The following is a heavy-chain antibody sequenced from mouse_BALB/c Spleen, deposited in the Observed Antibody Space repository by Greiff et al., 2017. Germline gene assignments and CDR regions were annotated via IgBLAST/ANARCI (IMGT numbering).Heavy chain of an antibody. D-gene: IGHD1-1*01. J-gene: IGHJ4*01. V-gene: IGHV5-9-4*01. CDR2: ISSGGSYT. CDR1: GFTFSSYA. CDR3: AREVITKRCYAMDY. Sequence: DVQLVESVGGLVKPGGSLKLSCAASGFTFSSYAMSWVRQSPEKRLEWVAEISSGGSYTYYPDTVTGRFTISRDNAKNTLYLEMSSLRSEDTAMYYCAREVITKRCYAMDYWGQGTSVTVSS.